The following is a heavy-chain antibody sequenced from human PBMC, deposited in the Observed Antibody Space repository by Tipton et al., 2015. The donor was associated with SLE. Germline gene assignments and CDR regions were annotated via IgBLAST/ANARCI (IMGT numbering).Heavy chain of an antibody. J-gene: IGHJ2*01. V-gene: IGHV3-9*01. Sequence: SLRLSCAASGFTFDDYAMHWVRQAPGKGLEWVSGISWNSGSIGYADSVEGRFTISRDNAKNSLYLQMNSLRAEDTALYYCARGLASSGLYRSFDLWGRGPLV. CDR3: ARGLASSGLYRSFDL. D-gene: IGHD6-19*01. CDR2: ISWNSGSI. CDR1: GFTFDDYA.